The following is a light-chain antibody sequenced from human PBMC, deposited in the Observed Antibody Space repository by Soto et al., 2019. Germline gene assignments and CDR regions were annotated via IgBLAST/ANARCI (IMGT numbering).Light chain of an antibody. J-gene: IGLJ7*01. V-gene: IGLV2-14*01. CDR2: EVS. Sequence: QSPLTQPASVSGSPGQSITISCTGTSSDVGGYNYVSWYQQHPGKAPKLMIYEVSNRPSGVSNRFSGSKSGNTASLTISGLQAEDEADYYCSSYTSSSTWVFGGGTQLTVL. CDR1: SSDVGGYNY. CDR3: SSYTSSSTWV.